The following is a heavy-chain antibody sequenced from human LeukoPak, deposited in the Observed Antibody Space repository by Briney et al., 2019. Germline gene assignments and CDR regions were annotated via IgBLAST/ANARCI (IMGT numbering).Heavy chain of an antibody. CDR1: GYSIRSGYY. CDR3: ARGLWFGDENPPYFDY. CDR2: IYTIGST. Sequence: SETLSLTCTVSGYSIRSGYYWSWIRQPAGKGLEWIGRIYTIGSTNYNPSLKSRVSISVDTSKNQFSLKLSSVTAADTAVYYCARGLWFGDENPPYFDYWGQGTLVTVSS. V-gene: IGHV4-61*02. D-gene: IGHD3-10*01. J-gene: IGHJ4*02.